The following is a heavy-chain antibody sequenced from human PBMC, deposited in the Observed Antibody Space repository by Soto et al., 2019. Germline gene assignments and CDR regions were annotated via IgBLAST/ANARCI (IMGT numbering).Heavy chain of an antibody. CDR1: GGSISSYY. Sequence: PSETLSLTCTVSGGSISSYYWSWIRQPAGKGLEWIGRIYTSGSTNYNPSLKSRVTMSVDTSKNQFSLKLSSVTAADTAVYYCARDRASSSWYGNPLDYWGQGTLVTVSS. V-gene: IGHV4-4*07. D-gene: IGHD6-13*01. CDR3: ARDRASSSWYGNPLDY. CDR2: IYTSGST. J-gene: IGHJ4*02.